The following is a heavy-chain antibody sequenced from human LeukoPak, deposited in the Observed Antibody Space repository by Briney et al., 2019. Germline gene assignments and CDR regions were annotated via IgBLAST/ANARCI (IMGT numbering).Heavy chain of an antibody. CDR1: GDSVSGYY. CDR2: THHSGNT. D-gene: IGHD2-15*01. V-gene: IGHV4-59*02. J-gene: IGHJ3*02. Sequence: SETLSLTCIVSGDSVSGYYWNWIRQPPGKGLEWIGYTHHSGNTLYNPSLKSRVTTSVDTSKNQFSLSLSSVTAADTAVYYCAREQVEVDAFDIWGQGTMVTVSS. CDR3: AREQVEVDAFDI.